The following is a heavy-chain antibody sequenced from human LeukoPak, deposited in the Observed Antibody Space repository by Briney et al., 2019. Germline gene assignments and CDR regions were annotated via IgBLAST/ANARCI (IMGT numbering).Heavy chain of an antibody. V-gene: IGHV3-30*04. D-gene: IGHD3-10*01. CDR2: ISYDGSNK. Sequence: GGSLRLSCAASGFTFSSYAMHWVRQAPGKGLEWVAVISYDGSNKYYADSVKGRFTISRDNSKNTLYLQMNSLRAEDTAVYYCASLSHTINDWGQGTLVTVSP. CDR3: ASLSHTIND. J-gene: IGHJ4*02. CDR1: GFTFSSYA.